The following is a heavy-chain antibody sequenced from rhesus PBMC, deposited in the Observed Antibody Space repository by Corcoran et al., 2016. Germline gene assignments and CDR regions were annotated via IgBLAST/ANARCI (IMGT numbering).Heavy chain of an antibody. J-gene: IGHJ5-1*01. CDR1: GYSFTSYW. V-gene: IGHV5-20*02. CDR2: IDPIDPDT. D-gene: IGHD5-24*01. Sequence: ELQLVQSGAEVKRPGEALKISCKTSGYSFTSYWNSWVRQMPGKGLEWMGAIDPIDPDTRYSPSFQGQVTISADKSISTAYLQWSSLKASDTATYYCALTFVQFGAARSRARFDVWGPGVLVTVSS. CDR3: ALTFVQFGAARSRARFDV.